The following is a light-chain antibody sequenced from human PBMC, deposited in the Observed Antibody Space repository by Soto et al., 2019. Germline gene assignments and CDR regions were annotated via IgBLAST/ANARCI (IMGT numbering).Light chain of an antibody. CDR3: SSYAASNNLGV. CDR2: EVS. Sequence: QSELTQLAYASGSPGRSVPISSIGTSSDVGGYNYVSWYQQHPGKAPKLMIYEVSKRPSGVPDRFSGSKSGNTASLTVSGLQAEDEADYYCSSYAASNNLGVFGGGTKVTVL. V-gene: IGLV2-8*01. J-gene: IGLJ2*01. CDR1: SSDVGGYNY.